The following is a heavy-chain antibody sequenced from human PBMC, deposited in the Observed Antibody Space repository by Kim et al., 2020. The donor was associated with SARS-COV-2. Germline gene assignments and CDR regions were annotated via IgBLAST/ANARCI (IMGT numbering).Heavy chain of an antibody. D-gene: IGHD1-26*01. CDR1: GFIFSTKS. Sequence: GGSLRLSCEASGFIFSTKSMNWVRQAPGKGLEWISSIISSGSITYYADSVKGRFTISRDNAKNSLYLQMSSLRAEDTAVYYCARGRGGNHQKTHWFDPWGQGTLVTVSS. CDR3: ARGRGGNHQKTHWFDP. V-gene: IGHV3-21*01. J-gene: IGHJ5*02. CDR2: IISSGSIT.